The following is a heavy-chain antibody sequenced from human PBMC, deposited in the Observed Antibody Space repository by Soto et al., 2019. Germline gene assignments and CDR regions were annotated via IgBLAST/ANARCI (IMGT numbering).Heavy chain of an antibody. V-gene: IGHV4-39*01. CDR1: GGSISSNSYY. J-gene: IGHJ4*02. D-gene: IGHD3-16*01. CDR3: ARNADYDAVWGKSDGSDY. Sequence: PSETLSLTFTVSGGSISSNSYYWDWIRQPPGTGLEWIGSMYYSVATYHNPSLQSRVTISVDTSKNQFSLHLSSVTAADTAVYYCARNADYDAVWGKSDGSDYWGQGTLVTVSS. CDR2: MYYSVAT.